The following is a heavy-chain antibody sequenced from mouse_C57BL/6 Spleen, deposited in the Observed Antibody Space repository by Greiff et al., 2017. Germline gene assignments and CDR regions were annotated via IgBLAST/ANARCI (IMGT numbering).Heavy chain of an antibody. V-gene: IGHV1-64*01. CDR2: IHPNRGST. Sequence: QVHVKQPGAELVKPGASVKLSCKASGYTFTSYWMHWVKQRPGQGLEWIGMIHPNRGSTNYNEKFKSKATLTVDKSSSTAYMQLSSLTSEDSAVXYCARGAYFDYWGQGTTLTVSS. J-gene: IGHJ2*01. CDR3: ARGAYFDY. CDR1: GYTFTSYW.